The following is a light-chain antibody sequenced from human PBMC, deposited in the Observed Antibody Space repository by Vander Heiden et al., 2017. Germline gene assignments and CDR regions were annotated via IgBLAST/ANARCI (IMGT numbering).Light chain of an antibody. J-gene: IGKJ1*01. V-gene: IGKV3-20*01. CDR3: QQYGSSPRT. CDR2: GAS. Sequence: IVLTQSPGTLSLSPGERATLSCRASQSVSSSYLAWYQQKPGQAPRLLIYGASSRATGIPERFSGSGSGTDFTLTISRLEPEDFAVYYCQQYGSSPRTFGQGTKVEIK. CDR1: QSVSSSY.